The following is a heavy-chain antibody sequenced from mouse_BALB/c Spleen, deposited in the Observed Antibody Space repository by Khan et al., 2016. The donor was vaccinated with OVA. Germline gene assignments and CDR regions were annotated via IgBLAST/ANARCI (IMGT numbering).Heavy chain of an antibody. CDR1: GYTFTNYG. V-gene: IGHV9-3*02. CDR2: TNTNTGEP. J-gene: IGHJ4*01. Sequence: QIQLVQSGPELKKPGETVKISCKASGYTFTNYGMNWMKQTPGKGLKWMGWTNTNTGEPTYVEEFKGRFAFSLETSASTAYLQINNLKNEDTATYFCARSRWLLPAMDYWGQGTSVTVSS. D-gene: IGHD2-3*01. CDR3: ARSRWLLPAMDY.